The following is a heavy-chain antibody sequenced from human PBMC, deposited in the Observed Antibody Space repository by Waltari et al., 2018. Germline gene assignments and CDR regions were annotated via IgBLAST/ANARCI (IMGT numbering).Heavy chain of an antibody. CDR2: AFHGGTT. D-gene: IGHD6-19*01. CDR3: AGGYSSGWYAY. CDR1: GDPISTSRYY. V-gene: IGHV4-39*01. Sequence: QLHLQQSGPGLVKPSETLSLTCRVSGDPISTSRYYWGWIRQPPGKGLEWIGSAFHGGTTHYNPSLKSRVTISIDTSRNQFSLTLSSVTAADTAVFYCAGGYSSGWYAYWGQGTQVTVPS. J-gene: IGHJ4*02.